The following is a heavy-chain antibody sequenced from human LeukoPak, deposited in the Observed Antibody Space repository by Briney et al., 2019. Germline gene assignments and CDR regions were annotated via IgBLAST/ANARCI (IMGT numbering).Heavy chain of an antibody. Sequence: GGSLRLSCAASRFTFSSYSMNWVRQAPGKGLEWVSSISSSSSYIYYADSVKGRFTISRDNAKNSLYLQMNSLRAEDTAVYYCARAYSGSRVFDAFDIWGQGTMVTVSS. V-gene: IGHV3-21*01. CDR1: RFTFSSYS. CDR3: ARAYSGSRVFDAFDI. D-gene: IGHD1-26*01. J-gene: IGHJ3*02. CDR2: ISSSSSYI.